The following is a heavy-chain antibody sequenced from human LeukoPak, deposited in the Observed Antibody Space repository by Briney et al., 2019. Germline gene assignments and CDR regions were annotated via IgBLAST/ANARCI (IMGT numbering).Heavy chain of an antibody. V-gene: IGHV1-8*01. J-gene: IGHJ4*02. D-gene: IGHD6-19*01. Sequence: ASVKVSCKASGYTFTSYDINWVRQATGQGLEWMGRMNPNSGNTGYAQKFQGRVTMTRNTSISTAYMELSSLRSEDTAVYYCARGEGWYGHYYFDYWGQGTLVTVSS. CDR2: MNPNSGNT. CDR1: GYTFTSYD. CDR3: ARGEGWYGHYYFDY.